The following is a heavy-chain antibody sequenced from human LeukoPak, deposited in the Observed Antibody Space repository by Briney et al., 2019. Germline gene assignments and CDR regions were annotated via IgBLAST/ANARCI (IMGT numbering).Heavy chain of an antibody. CDR1: GFTLSSYW. J-gene: IGHJ3*02. Sequence: PGWSLRLSCAASGFTLSSYWMTWVRQAPGKGLEWVANIKQDGSEKYYVDSVKGRLTISRDNANNSLYLQMNSLRAEDTAVYYCARATDYVDIYDAFDIWGQGTMVTVSS. D-gene: IGHD4-17*01. V-gene: IGHV3-7*01. CDR2: IKQDGSEK. CDR3: ARATDYVDIYDAFDI.